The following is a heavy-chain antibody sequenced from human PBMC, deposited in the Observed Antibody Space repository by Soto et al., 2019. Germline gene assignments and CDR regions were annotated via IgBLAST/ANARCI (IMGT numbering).Heavy chain of an antibody. V-gene: IGHV4-59*01. J-gene: IGHJ4*02. CDR1: GGSISSYY. Sequence: SETLSLTCTVSGGSISSYYWSWIRQPPGKGLEWIGYIYYSGSTNYNPSLKSRVTISVDTSKNQFSLKLSSVTAADTAVYYCAREGSGWYVASLVNWGQGTLVTVSS. D-gene: IGHD6-19*01. CDR3: AREGSGWYVASLVN. CDR2: IYYSGST.